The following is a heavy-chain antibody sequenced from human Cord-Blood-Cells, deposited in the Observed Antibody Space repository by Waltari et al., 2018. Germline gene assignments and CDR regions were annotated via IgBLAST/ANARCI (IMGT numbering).Heavy chain of an antibody. Sequence: QLQLQESGPGLVKPSETLSLTCTVSGGSISSSSYYWGWIRQPPGKGLEWIGSIYYSGGTSYNPSLKSRGTISVDTSKNQFSLKLSSVTAADTAVYYCARHTPDLVGATDYSFDYWGQGTLVTVSS. CDR2: IYYSGGT. J-gene: IGHJ4*02. D-gene: IGHD1-26*01. CDR3: ARHTPDLVGATDYSFDY. V-gene: IGHV4-39*07. CDR1: GGSISSSSYY.